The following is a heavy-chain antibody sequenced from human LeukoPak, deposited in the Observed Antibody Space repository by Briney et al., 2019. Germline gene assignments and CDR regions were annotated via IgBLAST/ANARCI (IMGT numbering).Heavy chain of an antibody. CDR3: ARIQVGAAD. V-gene: IGHV4-38-2*02. CDR2: VYHSGST. J-gene: IGHJ4*02. Sequence: SETLCLTCTVSSYSISSNFYWGWIRQPPGKGLEWIGSVYHSGSTYYNPSLKSRVTILVDTSKNQFSLKLNSVTAADTAMYYCARIQVGAADWGQGTLVTVSS. CDR1: SYSISSNFY. D-gene: IGHD1-26*01.